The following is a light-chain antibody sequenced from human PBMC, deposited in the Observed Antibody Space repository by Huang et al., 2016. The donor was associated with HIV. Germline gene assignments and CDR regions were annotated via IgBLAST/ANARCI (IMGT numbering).Light chain of an antibody. J-gene: IGKJ2*01. CDR3: QRYGSSPPYT. CDR1: QSLGSSS. V-gene: IGKV3-20*01. Sequence: EVVLTQSPDTLSLSPGERATLSCRASQSLGSSSLAWYQQKPGQAPRLRIYATATRPTGIPDRFSGSGSGTDFSLTVTRLEPEDFAVYYCQRYGSSPPYTFGQGTKLEI. CDR2: ATA.